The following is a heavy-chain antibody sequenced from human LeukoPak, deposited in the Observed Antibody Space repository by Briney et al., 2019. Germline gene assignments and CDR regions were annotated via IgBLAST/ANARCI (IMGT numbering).Heavy chain of an antibody. CDR1: GFTFGDYY. J-gene: IGHJ4*02. Sequence: GGSLRLSCAASGFTFGDYYMSWIRQAPGKGLEWVSYISSSSSYTNYADSVKGRFTISRDNAKNSLYLQMNSLRAEDTTVYYCARVELLWSLFDYWGQGTLVTVSS. V-gene: IGHV3-11*06. D-gene: IGHD3-10*01. CDR2: ISSSSSYT. CDR3: ARVELLWSLFDY.